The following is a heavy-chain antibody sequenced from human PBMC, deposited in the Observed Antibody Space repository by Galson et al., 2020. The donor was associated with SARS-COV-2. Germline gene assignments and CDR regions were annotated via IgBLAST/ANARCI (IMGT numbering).Heavy chain of an antibody. CDR1: GGSLSIYSYY. Sequence: SETLSLTCTVSGGSLSIYSYYWGWIRQPPGKELEWIGSIYYSGSTYYNPSLQSRVTVSVDTSKNQFSLKLRSVTAADTAIYYCARDQSAFNYFYYGMDVWGQGTTVTVSS. J-gene: IGHJ6*02. V-gene: IGHV4-39*07. D-gene: IGHD3-10*01. CDR3: ARDQSAFNYFYYGMDV. CDR2: IYYSGST.